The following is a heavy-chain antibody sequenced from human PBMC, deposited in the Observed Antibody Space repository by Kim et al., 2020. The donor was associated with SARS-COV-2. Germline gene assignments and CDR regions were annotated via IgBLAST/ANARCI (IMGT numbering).Heavy chain of an antibody. CDR1: GGSFSGYY. CDR3: ARIGRVPAARSWFDP. CDR2: INHSGST. V-gene: IGHV4-34*01. J-gene: IGHJ5*02. Sequence: SETLSLTCAVYGGSFSGYYWSWIRQPPGKGLEWIGEINHSGSTNYNPSLKSRVTISVDTSKNQFSLKLSSVTAADTAVYYCARIGRVPAARSWFDPWGQGTLVTVSS. D-gene: IGHD2-2*01.